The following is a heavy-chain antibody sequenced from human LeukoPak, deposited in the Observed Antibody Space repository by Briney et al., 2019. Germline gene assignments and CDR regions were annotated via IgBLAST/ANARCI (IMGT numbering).Heavy chain of an antibody. Sequence: GRSLRLSCAASGFTFSSYAMHWVRQAPGKGLEWVAVISYDGSNKYYADSVKGRFTISRDNSKNTLYLQMNSLRAEDTAVYYCARDTYYYDSSGCMDVWGKGTTVTVSS. J-gene: IGHJ6*03. V-gene: IGHV3-30*04. CDR1: GFTFSSYA. CDR2: ISYDGSNK. D-gene: IGHD3-22*01. CDR3: ARDTYYYDSSGCMDV.